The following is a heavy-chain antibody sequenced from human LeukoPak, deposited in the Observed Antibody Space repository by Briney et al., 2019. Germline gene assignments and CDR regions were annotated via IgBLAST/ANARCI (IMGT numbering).Heavy chain of an antibody. V-gene: IGHV2-5*01. CDR3: AHNKYYDSIPGGRDNWFDP. CDR1: GFSLSTSGVG. CDR2: ICLNDDK. D-gene: IGHD3-22*01. Sequence: ESGPSLVKPTQTLTLTCTFSGFSLSTSGVGVGWIRQPPGKALEWLALICLNDDKRYSPSLKSRLSITEYASKNEVVLTITNMDPVDTATYYCAHNKYYDSIPGGRDNWFDPWGQGTLVTVSS. J-gene: IGHJ5*02.